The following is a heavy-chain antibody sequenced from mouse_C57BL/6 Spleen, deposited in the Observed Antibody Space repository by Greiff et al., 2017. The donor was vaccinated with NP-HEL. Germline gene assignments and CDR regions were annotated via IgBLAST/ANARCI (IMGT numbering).Heavy chain of an antibody. CDR2: FYPGSGSI. J-gene: IGHJ1*03. Sequence: QVQLKQPGTELVKPGASVKLSCKASGYTFTEYTIHWVKQRSGQGLEWIGWFYPGSGSIKYNEKFKDKATLTADKSSSTVYMELSRLTSEDSAVYFCARHEGDYYGSSYDWYFDVWGTGTTVTVSS. CDR1: GYTFTEYT. CDR3: ARHEGDYYGSSYDWYFDV. D-gene: IGHD1-1*01. V-gene: IGHV1-62-2*01.